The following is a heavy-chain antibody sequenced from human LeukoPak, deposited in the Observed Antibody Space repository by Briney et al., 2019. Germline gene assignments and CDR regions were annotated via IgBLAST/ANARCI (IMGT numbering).Heavy chain of an antibody. D-gene: IGHD2-2*01. Sequence: GGSLRLSCAASGFTFDDYGMSWVRQAPGKGLEWVSGINWNGGSTGYADSVKGRFTISRDNAKNSLYLQMNSLRAEDTALYYCARVGRVVPAAKNGMDVWGKGTTVTVSS. CDR1: GFTFDDYG. V-gene: IGHV3-20*04. CDR3: ARVGRVVPAAKNGMDV. CDR2: INWNGGST. J-gene: IGHJ6*04.